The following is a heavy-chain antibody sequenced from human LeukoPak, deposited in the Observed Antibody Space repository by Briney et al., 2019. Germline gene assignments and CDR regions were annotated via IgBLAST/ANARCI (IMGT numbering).Heavy chain of an antibody. Sequence: PGGSLRLSCAASGFTFSNYNVNWVRQAPGKGLEWVSSISSGSSYVYYADSLKGRFTISRDNAKNSLYLQMNSLRAEDTAVYYCARAGYCSGGSCQDGAFDFWGQGTLVTVSS. CDR2: ISSGSSYV. D-gene: IGHD2-15*01. V-gene: IGHV3-21*01. CDR3: ARAGYCSGGSCQDGAFDF. J-gene: IGHJ4*02. CDR1: GFTFSNYN.